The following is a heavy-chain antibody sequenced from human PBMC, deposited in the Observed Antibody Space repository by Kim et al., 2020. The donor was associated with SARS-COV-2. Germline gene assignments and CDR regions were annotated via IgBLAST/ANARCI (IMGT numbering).Heavy chain of an antibody. J-gene: IGHJ6*02. V-gene: IGHV3-23*01. CDR2: ISSSGDRT. CDR1: GFPFRTYP. CDR3: AKVISQTDSYCYGMDV. Sequence: GGSLRLSCAASGFPFRTYPMIWVRQPPGKGPEAVSSISSSGDRTYYSSDSLRGRFTISRDNSRNTLYLQMNSLRAKDTSVFYCAKVISQTDSYCYGMDVWGQGTTVTVSS.